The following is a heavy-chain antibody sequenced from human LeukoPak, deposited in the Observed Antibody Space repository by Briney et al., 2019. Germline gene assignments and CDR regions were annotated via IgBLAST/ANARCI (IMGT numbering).Heavy chain of an antibody. Sequence: ASVKVSCEVSGYTFTDYYMHWVQQAPGKGLEWMGLVDPEDGETIYAEKFQGRVTITADTSTDTAYMELSSLRSEDTAVYYCATGGGIVGATHWGQGTLVTVSS. J-gene: IGHJ4*02. V-gene: IGHV1-69-2*01. CDR3: ATGGGIVGATH. CDR1: GYTFTDYY. D-gene: IGHD1-26*01. CDR2: VDPEDGET.